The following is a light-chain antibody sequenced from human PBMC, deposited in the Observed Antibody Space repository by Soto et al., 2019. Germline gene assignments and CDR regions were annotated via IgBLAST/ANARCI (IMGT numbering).Light chain of an antibody. CDR3: ATWDDSLNAVV. Sequence: QSVLTQPPSASGTPGQRVSISCSGSSSNIGSNTVNWYQQLPGTAPKLLIYTNNQRPSGVPDRFSGSKSGTSASLAISGLRSVDEADYYCATWDDSLNAVVFGGGTSSPS. CDR1: SSNIGSNT. CDR2: TNN. V-gene: IGLV1-44*01. J-gene: IGLJ2*01.